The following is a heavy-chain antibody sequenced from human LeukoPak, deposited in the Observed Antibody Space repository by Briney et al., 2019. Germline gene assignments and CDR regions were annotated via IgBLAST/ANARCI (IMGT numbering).Heavy chain of an antibody. CDR3: ARDRMYSSSRYYFYLMDV. V-gene: IGHV4-61*08. CDR1: GDSVSGYGFY. D-gene: IGHD6-13*01. CDR2: VYYSGNT. Sequence: PSETLSLTCTVSGDSVSGYGFYWSWIRQPPGTGLEWIGYVYYSGNTNYSPSLKSRISISVDTSKSQFSLELSSVTAADTAVYYCARDRMYSSSRYYFYLMDVWGQGTTVTVPS. J-gene: IGHJ6*02.